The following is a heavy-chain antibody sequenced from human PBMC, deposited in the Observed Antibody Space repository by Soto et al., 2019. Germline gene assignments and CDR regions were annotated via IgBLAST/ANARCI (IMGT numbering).Heavy chain of an antibody. V-gene: IGHV4-4*02. CDR2: IYHAGST. D-gene: IGHD2-21*01. J-gene: IGHJ4*02. CDR1: GGSITNSNW. Sequence: PLETLSLTCTVSGGSITNSNWWSWVRLPPAKGLEWIGDIYHAGSTKYNPSLERRVTMSVDTSNNQFALTLTSVTAADTAVYFCARGPPIVGNTTPLDSWGQGTLVTVSS. CDR3: ARGPPIVGNTTPLDS.